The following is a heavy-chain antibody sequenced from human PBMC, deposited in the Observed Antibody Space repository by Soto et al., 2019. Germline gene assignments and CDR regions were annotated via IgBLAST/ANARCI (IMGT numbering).Heavy chain of an antibody. Sequence: SETLSLTCAVSGYSISSGYYWGWIRQSPGKGLEWIGSMYHSRRAYYDPARNSRVTISIDASKNQFSLQRSSVTAADTALYYCARDPTWLEPSSFDYWGQGTLVTVSS. CDR2: MYHSRRA. J-gene: IGHJ4*02. CDR1: GYSISSGYY. V-gene: IGHV4-38-2*02. CDR3: ARDPTWLEPSSFDY. D-gene: IGHD6-19*01.